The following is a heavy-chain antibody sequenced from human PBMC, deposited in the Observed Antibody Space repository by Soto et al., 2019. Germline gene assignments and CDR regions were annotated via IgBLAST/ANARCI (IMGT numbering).Heavy chain of an antibody. Sequence: PGGSLRLSCAASGFTFTSYSMNWVRQAPGKGLEWVSSISSTGADIYYADSVKGRFTISRDNAKNLVFLQMNSLRAEDTAVYYCVRDHSRRLGGTSCFEYWGQGTLVTVSS. J-gene: IGHJ4*02. D-gene: IGHD2-2*01. CDR1: GFTFTSYS. CDR2: ISSTGADI. CDR3: VRDHSRRLGGTSCFEY. V-gene: IGHV3-21*01.